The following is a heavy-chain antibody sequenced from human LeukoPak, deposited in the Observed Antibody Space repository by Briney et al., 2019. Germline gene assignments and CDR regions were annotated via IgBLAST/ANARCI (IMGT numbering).Heavy chain of an antibody. V-gene: IGHV3-21*01. CDR1: GFTFSSYS. Sequence: PGGSLRLSCAASGFTFSSYSMNWVRQAPGKGLEWVSSISSSSSYIYYADSVKGRFTISRDNAKNSLYLQMNSLRAEDTAVYYCARVLYYDSGGYYYLSYYYYGMDVWGQGTTVTVSS. CDR2: ISSSSSYI. J-gene: IGHJ6*02. CDR3: ARVLYYDSGGYYYLSYYYYGMDV. D-gene: IGHD3-22*01.